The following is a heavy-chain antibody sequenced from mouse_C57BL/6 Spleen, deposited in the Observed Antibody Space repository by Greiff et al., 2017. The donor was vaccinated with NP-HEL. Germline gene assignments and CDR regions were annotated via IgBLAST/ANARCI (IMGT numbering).Heavy chain of an antibody. CDR2: ISYDGSN. CDR3: ARAVVLRPYFDY. Sequence: ESGPGLVKPSQSLSLTCSVTGYSIPSGYYWNWIRQFPGNKLEWMGYISYDGSNNYNPSLKNRISITRDTSKNQFFLKLNSVTTEDTATYYCARAVVLRPYFDYWGQGTTLTVSS. V-gene: IGHV3-6*01. J-gene: IGHJ2*01. CDR1: GYSIPSGYY. D-gene: IGHD1-2*01.